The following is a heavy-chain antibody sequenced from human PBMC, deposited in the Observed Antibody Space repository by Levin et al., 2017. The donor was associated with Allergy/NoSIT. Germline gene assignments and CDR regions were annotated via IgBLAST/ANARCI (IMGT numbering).Heavy chain of an antibody. D-gene: IGHD3-3*01. CDR1: GFTFSSYG. J-gene: IGHJ5*02. V-gene: IGHV3-30*18. CDR3: AKPTKGILRFLEWLRWFDP. Sequence: GGSLRLSCAASGFTFSSYGMHWVRQAPGKGLEWVAVISYDGSNKYYADSVKGRFTISRDNSKNTLYLQMNSLRAEDTAVYYCAKPTKGILRFLEWLRWFDPWGQGTLVTVSS. CDR2: ISYDGSNK.